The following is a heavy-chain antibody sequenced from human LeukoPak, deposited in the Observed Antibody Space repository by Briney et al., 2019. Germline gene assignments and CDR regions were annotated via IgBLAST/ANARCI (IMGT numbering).Heavy chain of an antibody. CDR1: GLTLSNYG. CDR3: AKAMGSHLAAAGLDS. V-gene: IGHV3-23*01. J-gene: IGHJ4*02. CDR2: VSGSGDRT. D-gene: IGHD6-13*01. Sequence: GGSLRLSCIGSGLTLSNYGMTWVRRAPRKGLEWVSGVSGSGDRTYYADSLKGRFSISRDTSKNMLYLQMNSLRVDDTAVYHCAKAMGSHLAAAGLDSWGQGTLVTVSS.